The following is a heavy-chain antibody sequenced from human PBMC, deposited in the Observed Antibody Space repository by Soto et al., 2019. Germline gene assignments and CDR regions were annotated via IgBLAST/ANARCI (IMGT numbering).Heavy chain of an antibody. CDR1: GYSFTTYN. CDR3: ARSVVPATMRGWFDP. D-gene: IGHD2-2*01. Sequence: QVQLVQSGAEVKKPGASVKVSCKASGYSFTTYNIHWVRQAPGQGLDWMGIVNPRSGSPVYAQRFQGRGTMTGDTSTSTVYMELSSLRSDDTAVYYCARSVVPATMRGWFDPWGQGTLVTVSS. CDR2: VNPRSGSP. J-gene: IGHJ5*02. V-gene: IGHV1-46*03.